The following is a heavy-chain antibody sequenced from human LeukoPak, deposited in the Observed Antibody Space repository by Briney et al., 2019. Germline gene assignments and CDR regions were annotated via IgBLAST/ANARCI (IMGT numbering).Heavy chain of an antibody. CDR3: ARDSQYCSGGSCYLFYYYYYMDV. Sequence: GGSLRLSCAASGFTFSSYSMNWVRQAPGKGLEWVSYISSSSSTIYYADSVKGRFTSSRDNAKNSLYLQMNSLRAEDTAVYYCARDSQYCSGGSCYLFYYYYYMDVWGKGTPVSVSS. CDR2: ISSSSSTI. J-gene: IGHJ6*03. D-gene: IGHD2-15*01. V-gene: IGHV3-48*01. CDR1: GFTFSSYS.